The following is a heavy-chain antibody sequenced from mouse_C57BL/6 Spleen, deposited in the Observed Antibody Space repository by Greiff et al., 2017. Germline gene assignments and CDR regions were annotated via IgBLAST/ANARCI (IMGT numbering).Heavy chain of an antibody. Sequence: EVQRVESGGGLVKPGGSLKLSCAASGFTFSDYGMHWVRQAPEKGLEWVAYISSGSSTIYYADTVKGRFTISRDNAKNTLFLQMTSLRSEDTAMYYCARGGVTTHYYAMDYWGQGTSVTVSS. CDR3: ARGGVTTHYYAMDY. CDR2: ISSGSSTI. D-gene: IGHD2-2*01. V-gene: IGHV5-17*01. J-gene: IGHJ4*01. CDR1: GFTFSDYG.